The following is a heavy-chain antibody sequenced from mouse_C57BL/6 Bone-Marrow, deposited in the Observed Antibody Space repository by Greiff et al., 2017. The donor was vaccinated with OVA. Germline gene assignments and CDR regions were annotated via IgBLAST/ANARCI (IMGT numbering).Heavy chain of an antibody. V-gene: IGHV1-50*01. CDR1: GYTFTSYW. Sequence: QVQLQQPGAELVKPGASVKLSCKASGYTFTSYWMQWVQQRPGQGLEWIGEIDPSDSYTNYNQKFKGKATLTVDTSSSTAYMQLSSLTSEDSAVYYCARRVYYYGSSYYFDYWGQGTTLTVSS. CDR3: ARRVYYYGSSYYFDY. D-gene: IGHD1-1*01. CDR2: IDPSDSYT. J-gene: IGHJ2*01.